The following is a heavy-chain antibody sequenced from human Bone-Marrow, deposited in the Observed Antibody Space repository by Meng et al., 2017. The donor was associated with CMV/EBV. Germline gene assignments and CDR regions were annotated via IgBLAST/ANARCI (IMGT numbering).Heavy chain of an antibody. CDR1: GFTFSNYW. CDR3: ASTGGHWYFDL. V-gene: IGHV3-74*01. J-gene: IGHJ2*01. Sequence: GGSLRLSCAASGFTFSNYWMHWVRQAPGKGLVWVSRISTDGSSTSYVDSVKGRFTISRDNAKNTLYLQMNSLRAEDTAVYYCASTGGHWYFDLWGRGTLVTVSS. D-gene: IGHD3-10*01. CDR2: ISTDGSST.